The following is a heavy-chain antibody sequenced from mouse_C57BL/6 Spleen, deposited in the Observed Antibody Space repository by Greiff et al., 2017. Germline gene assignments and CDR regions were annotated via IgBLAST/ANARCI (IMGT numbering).Heavy chain of an antibody. Sequence: VQLKESGAELVRPGASVTLSCKASGYTFTDYEMHWVKQTPVHGLEWIGAIDPETGGTAYNQKFKGKAILTADKSSSTAYMELRSLTSEDSAVYYCMDDYDGAYWGQGTLVTVSA. CDR2: IDPETGGT. V-gene: IGHV1-15*01. CDR1: GYTFTDYE. CDR3: MDDYDGAY. J-gene: IGHJ3*01. D-gene: IGHD2-4*01.